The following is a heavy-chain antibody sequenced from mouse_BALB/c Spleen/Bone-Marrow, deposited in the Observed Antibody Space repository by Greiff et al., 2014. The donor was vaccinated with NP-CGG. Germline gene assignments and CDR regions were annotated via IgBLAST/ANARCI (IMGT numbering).Heavy chain of an antibody. V-gene: IGHV14-3*02. CDR2: IDPANGNT. D-gene: IGHD2-2*01. J-gene: IGHJ2*01. CDR3: ASYAYGYYFDY. Sequence: VQLQQSGAELVKPGASVKLSCTASGFNIKDTYMHWVKQRPEQGLEWIGRIDPANGNTKYDPKFQGKATITADTSSNTAYLQLSSLTSEDTAVYYCASYAYGYYFDYWGQGTTLTVSS. CDR1: GFNIKDTY.